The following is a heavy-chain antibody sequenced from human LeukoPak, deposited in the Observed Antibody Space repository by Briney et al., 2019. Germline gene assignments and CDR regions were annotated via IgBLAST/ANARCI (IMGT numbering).Heavy chain of an antibody. CDR2: IYYSGST. CDR1: GGSISSYY. V-gene: IGHV4-59*01. Sequence: PSETLSLTCTVSGGSISSYYWSWIRQPPGKGLEWIGYIYYSGSTNYNPSLKSRDTISVDTSKNQFSLKLSSVTAADTAVYYCARVGIAAALAAFDIWGQGTMVTVSS. CDR3: ARVGIAAALAAFDI. D-gene: IGHD6-13*01. J-gene: IGHJ3*02.